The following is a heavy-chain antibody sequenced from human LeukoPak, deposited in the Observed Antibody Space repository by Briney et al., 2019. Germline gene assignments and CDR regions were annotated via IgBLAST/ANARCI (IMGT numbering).Heavy chain of an antibody. CDR1: GFTFSDYY. Sequence: GGSLRLSCAASGFTFSDYYMSWIRQAPGKGLEWVSYISSSGSTIYYADSVKGRFTISRDNAKNSLYLQMNSLRAEDTAVYYCARVDTAMAPSRFYYYYYMDVWGKGTTVTISS. V-gene: IGHV3-11*01. D-gene: IGHD5-18*01. CDR2: ISSSGSTI. CDR3: ARVDTAMAPSRFYYYYYMDV. J-gene: IGHJ6*03.